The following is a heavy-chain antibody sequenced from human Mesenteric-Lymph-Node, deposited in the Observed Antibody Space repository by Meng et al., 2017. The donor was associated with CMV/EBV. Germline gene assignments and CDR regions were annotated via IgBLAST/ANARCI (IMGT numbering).Heavy chain of an antibody. D-gene: IGHD4-23*01. CDR3: ARDAATVGTHPPDY. J-gene: IGHJ4*02. Sequence: GGSLRLSCAASGFSFKTYTMHWVRQAPGKGLEWVTVLSHDEIDEYYADSVKGRFTVSRDNSKNTLYLQMNNLTVEDTALYYCARDAATVGTHPPDYWGQGTLVTVSS. CDR1: GFSFKTYT. V-gene: IGHV3-30*04. CDR2: LSHDEIDE.